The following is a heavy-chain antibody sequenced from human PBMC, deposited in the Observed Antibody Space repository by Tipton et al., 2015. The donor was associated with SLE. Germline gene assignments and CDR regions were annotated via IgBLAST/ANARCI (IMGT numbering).Heavy chain of an antibody. D-gene: IGHD2-2*01. CDR3: ARDQSYATSLYYFDY. CDR2: ISSSSSYI. CDR1: GFTFSSYS. Sequence: SLRLSCAASGFTFSSYSMNWVRQAPGKGLEWVSSISSSSSYIYYADSVKGRFTISRDNAKNSLYLQMNSLRAEDTAVYYCARDQSYATSLYYFDYWGQGTLVTVSS. J-gene: IGHJ4*02. V-gene: IGHV3-21*01.